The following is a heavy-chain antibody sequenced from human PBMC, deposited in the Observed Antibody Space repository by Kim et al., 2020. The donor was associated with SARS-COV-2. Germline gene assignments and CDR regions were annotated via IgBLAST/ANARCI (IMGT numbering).Heavy chain of an antibody. CDR2: ISWNSGSI. CDR1: GFTFDDYA. D-gene: IGHD1-7*01. CDR3: AKGSEKWNYLLHGFDP. Sequence: GGSLRLSCAASGFTFDDYAMHWVRQAPGKGLEWDSGISWNSGSIGYAVSVKGRFTISRDNAKNSLYLQMNSLRAEDTALYYCAKGSEKWNYLLHGFDPWG. J-gene: IGHJ5*02. V-gene: IGHV3-9*01.